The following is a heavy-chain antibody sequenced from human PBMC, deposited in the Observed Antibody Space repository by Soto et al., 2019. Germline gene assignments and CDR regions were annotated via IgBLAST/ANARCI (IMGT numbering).Heavy chain of an antibody. J-gene: IGHJ2*01. CDR1: GGSISSGDYY. V-gene: IGHV4-30-4*01. Sequence: QVQLQESGPGLVKPSQTLSLTCTVSGGSISSGDYYWSWIRQPPGKGLEWIGYIYYSGSTYYNPSHQHVLIILVDACKNPFRLKRRSLRSAVTAVYYRARGAADYSNYEMVDYSYFDLWGRGTLVTVSS. D-gene: IGHD4-4*01. CDR2: IYYSGST. CDR3: ARGAADYSNYEMVDYSYFDL.